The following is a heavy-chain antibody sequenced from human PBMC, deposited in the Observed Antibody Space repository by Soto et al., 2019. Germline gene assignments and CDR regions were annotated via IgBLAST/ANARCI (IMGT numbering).Heavy chain of an antibody. J-gene: IGHJ6*02. V-gene: IGHV4-31*03. CDR1: GGSISSGGYY. D-gene: IGHD4-17*01. CDR3: ARDRTVTTWPLRYYGMDV. CDR2: IYYSGST. Sequence: QGQLQESGPGLVKPSQTLSLTCTVSGGSISSGGYYWSWIRRHPGKGLEWIGYIYYSGSTYYSPSLKSRVTISVDTSKNQFSLKLSSVTAADTAVYYCARDRTVTTWPLRYYGMDVWGQGTTVTVSS.